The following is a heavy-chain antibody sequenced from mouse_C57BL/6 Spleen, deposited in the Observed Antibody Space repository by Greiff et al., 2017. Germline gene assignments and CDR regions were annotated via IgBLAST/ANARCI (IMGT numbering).Heavy chain of an antibody. J-gene: IGHJ3*01. CDR2: IHPNSGST. D-gene: IGHD1-1*01. CDR1: GYTFTSYW. CDR3: ARNPGSSSYERAWFAY. V-gene: IGHV1-64*01. Sequence: QVQLQQSGAELVKPGASVKLSCKASGYTFTSYWMHWVKQRPGQGLEWIGMIHPNSGSTNYNEKFKSKATLTVDKSSSTAYMQLSSLTSEDSAVYYCARNPGSSSYERAWFAYWGQGTLVTVSA.